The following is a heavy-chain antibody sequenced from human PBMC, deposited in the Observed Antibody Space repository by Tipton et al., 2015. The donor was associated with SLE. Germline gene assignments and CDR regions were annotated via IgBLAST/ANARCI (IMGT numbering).Heavy chain of an antibody. CDR1: GGSFSGYY. V-gene: IGHV4-4*09. D-gene: IGHD5-18*01. J-gene: IGHJ4*02. CDR2: IYTSGST. Sequence: TLSLTCAVYGGSFSGYYWSWIRQPPGKGLEWIGYIYTSGSTNYNPSLKSRVTISVGTSKNQFSLKLSSVTAADTAVYYCARTASYVRFFDYWGQGTLVTVSS. CDR3: ARTASYVRFFDY.